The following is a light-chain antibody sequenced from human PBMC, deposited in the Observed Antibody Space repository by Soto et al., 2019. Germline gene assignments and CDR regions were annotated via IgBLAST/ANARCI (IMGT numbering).Light chain of an antibody. V-gene: IGLV2-11*01. CDR1: SSDVGGYNY. J-gene: IGLJ1*01. CDR3: CSYAVNSWV. CDR2: DVT. Sequence: QSALTQPRSVSGSPGQSVTISCIGTSSDVGGYNYVSWYQQHSGKPPKVMIFDVTKRPSGVPDRFSGSKSGNTASLTISGLQAEDEANYSCCSYAVNSWVFGIGTKVTVL.